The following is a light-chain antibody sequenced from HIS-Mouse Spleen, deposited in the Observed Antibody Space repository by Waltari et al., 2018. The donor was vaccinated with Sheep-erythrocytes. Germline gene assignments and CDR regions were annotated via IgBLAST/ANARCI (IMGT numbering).Light chain of an antibody. CDR3: SSYAGSNNWV. CDR1: SSDVGGSNH. Sequence: QSALTQPPSASGSPGQSVTISCTGTSSDVGGSNHVSRYQQHPGKAPKLMIYEVSKRPSGFPDRFSGSKSGNTASLTVSGLQAEDEADYYCSSYAGSNNWVFGGGTKLTVL. J-gene: IGLJ3*02. CDR2: EVS. V-gene: IGLV2-8*01.